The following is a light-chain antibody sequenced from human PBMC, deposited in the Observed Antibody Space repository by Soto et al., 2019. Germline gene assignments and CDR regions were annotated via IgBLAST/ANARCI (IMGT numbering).Light chain of an antibody. CDR3: QQYNNWPPIT. J-gene: IGKJ5*01. CDR2: GAS. CDR1: HGIGTA. Sequence: EIVMTQSPATLSVSPGEGATLSCRASHGIGTALAWYQQKPGQTPRLLMYGASIRATGVPARFSGSASGTEFSLTISSLQSEDFAVYYCQQYNNWPPITFGQGTRLEIK. V-gene: IGKV3-15*01.